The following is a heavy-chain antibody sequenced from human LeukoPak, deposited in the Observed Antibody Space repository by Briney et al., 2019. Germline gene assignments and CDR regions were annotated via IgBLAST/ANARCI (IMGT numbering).Heavy chain of an antibody. CDR2: ISGSGGST. J-gene: IGHJ4*02. CDR1: GVTFSDLW. Sequence: GGSLRLSCAASGVTFSDLWMTWVRQAPGKGLEWVSAISGSGGSTYYADSVKGRFTISRDNSKNTLYLQMNSLRAEDTAVYYCAKKDVLLWFGEPIGDYFDYWGQGTLVTVSS. V-gene: IGHV3-23*01. CDR3: AKKDVLLWFGEPIGDYFDY. D-gene: IGHD3-10*01.